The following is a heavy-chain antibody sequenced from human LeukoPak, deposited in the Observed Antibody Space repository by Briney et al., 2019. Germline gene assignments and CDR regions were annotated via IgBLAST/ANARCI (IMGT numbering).Heavy chain of an antibody. CDR2: IYHSGST. CDR1: GGSISSGGYY. CDR3: ARGAQQLVHDWFDP. D-gene: IGHD6-13*01. V-gene: IGHV4-30-2*01. J-gene: IGHJ5*02. Sequence: SQTLSLTCTVSGGSISSGGYYWSWIRQPPGKGLEWIGYIYHSGSTYYNPSLKSRVTISVDTSKNQFSLTLRSVTAADTAIYYCARGAQQLVHDWFDPWGQGTLVTVSS.